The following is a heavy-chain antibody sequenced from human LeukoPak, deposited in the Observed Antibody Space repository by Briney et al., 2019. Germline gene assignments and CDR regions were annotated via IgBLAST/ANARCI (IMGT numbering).Heavy chain of an antibody. V-gene: IGHV3-66*01. Sequence: GGSLTLSCAASGFTVSSNYMSWVRQAPGKGLEWVSVIYSGGSTYYADSVKGRFTISRDNSKNTLYLQLNSLRAEDTAVYYCARVYYDFWSGYYQHYFDHWGQGTLVTVSS. CDR2: IYSGGST. CDR3: ARVYYDFWSGYYQHYFDH. CDR1: GFTVSSNY. D-gene: IGHD3-3*01. J-gene: IGHJ4*02.